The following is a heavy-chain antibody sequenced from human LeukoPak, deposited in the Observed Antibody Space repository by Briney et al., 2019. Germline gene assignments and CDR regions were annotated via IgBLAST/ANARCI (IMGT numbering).Heavy chain of an antibody. CDR2: IYTSGST. D-gene: IGHD1-26*01. J-gene: IGHJ2*01. Sequence: SETLSLTCTVSGGSISSYYWSWIRQPAGKGLEWIGRIYTSGSTNYNPSLKSRVTMSVDTSKNQFSLKLSSVTAADTAVYYCARDKGKEWAVGAIRSSKYWYFDLWGRGTLVTVSS. CDR3: ARDKGKEWAVGAIRSSKYWYFDL. CDR1: GGSISSYY. V-gene: IGHV4-4*07.